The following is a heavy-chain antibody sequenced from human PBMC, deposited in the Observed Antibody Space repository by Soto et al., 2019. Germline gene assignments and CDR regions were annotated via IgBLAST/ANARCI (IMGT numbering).Heavy chain of an antibody. CDR3: ARDNRYCSGGSCFEYFQH. J-gene: IGHJ1*01. Sequence: SETLSLTCAVSGGSISSGGYSWSWIRQPPGKGLEWIGYIYHSGSTYYNPSLKSRVTISVDRSKNQFSLKLSSVTAADTAVYYSARDNRYCSGGSCFEYFQHWGQGTLVTVSS. CDR1: GGSISSGGYS. V-gene: IGHV4-30-2*01. D-gene: IGHD2-15*01. CDR2: IYHSGST.